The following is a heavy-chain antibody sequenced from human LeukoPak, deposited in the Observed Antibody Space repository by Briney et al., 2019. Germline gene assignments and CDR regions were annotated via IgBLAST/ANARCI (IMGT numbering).Heavy chain of an antibody. Sequence: PGGSLRLSCAASGFTFSSYAMSWVRQAPGEGPEWVSTISGSGGNTYYADSVKGRFTISRDNSKNTLWLQMNSLRAEDTALYYCAKGSLGSWYFFDYWGQGTLVTVSS. J-gene: IGHJ4*02. D-gene: IGHD6-13*01. CDR1: GFTFSSYA. CDR3: AKGSLGSWYFFDY. CDR2: ISGSGGNT. V-gene: IGHV3-23*01.